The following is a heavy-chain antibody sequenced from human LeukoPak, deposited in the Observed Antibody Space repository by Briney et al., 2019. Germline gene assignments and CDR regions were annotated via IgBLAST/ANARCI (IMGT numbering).Heavy chain of an antibody. J-gene: IGHJ4*02. D-gene: IGHD5-18*01. CDR1: GGSISSSSYY. Sequence: PSETLSLTCTVPGGSISSSSYYWGWIRQPPGKGLEWIGSIYYSGSTYYNPSLKSRVTISVDTSKNQFSLKLSSVTAADTAVYYCARDPSPRGYSYGRPFDYWGQGTLVTVSS. CDR3: ARDPSPRGYSYGRPFDY. CDR2: IYYSGST. V-gene: IGHV4-39*07.